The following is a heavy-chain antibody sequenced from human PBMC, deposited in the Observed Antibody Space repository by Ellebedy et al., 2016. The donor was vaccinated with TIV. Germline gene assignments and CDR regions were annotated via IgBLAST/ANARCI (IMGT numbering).Heavy chain of an antibody. Sequence: GGSLRLXXAASGFIFSDHDIHWVRQAPGKGLEWVALISSDGAYEYYADPVKGRFNISRDNSRNTLYLQMDSLRPDDTAIYFCSRFDFWGQGTLVSVSS. J-gene: IGHJ4*02. V-gene: IGHV3-30*03. CDR1: GFIFSDHD. D-gene: IGHD2-21*01. CDR2: ISSDGAYE. CDR3: SRFDF.